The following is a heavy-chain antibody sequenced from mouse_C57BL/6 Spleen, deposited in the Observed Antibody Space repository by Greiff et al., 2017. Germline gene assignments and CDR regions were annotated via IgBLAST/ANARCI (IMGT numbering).Heavy chain of an antibody. CDR3: ARSSYDYDDGFAY. J-gene: IGHJ3*01. CDR2: IYPGSGST. D-gene: IGHD2-4*01. Sequence: QVQLQQPGAELVKPGASVKMSCKASGYTFTSYWITWVKQRPGQGLEWIGDIYPGSGSTNYNEKFKSKATLTVDTSSSTAYMQLSSLTSVDSAVYYCARSSYDYDDGFAYWGQGTLVTVSA. V-gene: IGHV1-55*01. CDR1: GYTFTSYW.